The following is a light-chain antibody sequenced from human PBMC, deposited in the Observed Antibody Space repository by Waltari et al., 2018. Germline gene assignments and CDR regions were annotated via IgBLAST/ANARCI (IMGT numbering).Light chain of an antibody. CDR1: QGISSS. J-gene: IGKJ3*01. CDR2: AAS. Sequence: DIQMTQSPSSVSASVGDRVTITCRASQGISSSLAWYQQKPGQVPNLLIYAASSLQSGVPSRFSGSGSGTDFTLTISSLQPEDSATYYCQQAKSFPLTFGPGTKVDIK. V-gene: IGKV1-12*01. CDR3: QQAKSFPLT.